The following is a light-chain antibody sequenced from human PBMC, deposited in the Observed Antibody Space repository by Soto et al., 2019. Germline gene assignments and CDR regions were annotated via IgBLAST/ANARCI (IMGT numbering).Light chain of an antibody. J-gene: IGKJ1*01. CDR3: QHYNNWPRT. CDR1: QSVSRN. V-gene: IGKV3-15*01. Sequence: EIVMTQSPATLSVSPGGRATLSCRASQSVSRNLAWYQQKPGQPPRLLIYGASTRATAIPARFSGSGSGTEFTLTISSLQSEDFAVYYCQHYNNWPRTFGQGTKVEIK. CDR2: GAS.